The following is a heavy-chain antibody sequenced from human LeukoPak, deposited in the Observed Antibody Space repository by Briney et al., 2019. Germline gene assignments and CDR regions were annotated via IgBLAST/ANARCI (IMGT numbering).Heavy chain of an antibody. Sequence: PSETLSLTCAVYGGSFSSYYWGWIRQPPGKGLEWIGSIYYSGSTSYNPSLKSRVTISLDTSKNQFSLKLTSVTAADTAVYYCARKGYSISWYSPWGQGTLVTVSS. V-gene: IGHV4-39*07. J-gene: IGHJ5*02. D-gene: IGHD6-13*01. CDR1: GGSFSSYY. CDR3: ARKGYSISWYSP. CDR2: IYYSGST.